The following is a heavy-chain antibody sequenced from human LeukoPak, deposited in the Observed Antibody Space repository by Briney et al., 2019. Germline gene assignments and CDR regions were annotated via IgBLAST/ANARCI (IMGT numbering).Heavy chain of an antibody. J-gene: IGHJ4*02. Sequence: PGGSLRLSCAASGFTFSSYSMNWVRQAPGQGLEWVSSISSSSSYIYYADSAKGRFTISRDNAKNSLYLQMNSLRAEDTAVYYCARDYYGSGSYIFDYWGQGTLVTVSS. D-gene: IGHD3-10*01. CDR2: ISSSSSYI. CDR3: ARDYYGSGSYIFDY. V-gene: IGHV3-21*01. CDR1: GFTFSSYS.